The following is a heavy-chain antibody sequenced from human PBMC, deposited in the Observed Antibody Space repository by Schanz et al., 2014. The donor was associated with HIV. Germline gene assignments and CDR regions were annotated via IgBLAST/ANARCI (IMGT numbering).Heavy chain of an antibody. J-gene: IGHJ4*02. CDR3: AKDDYGGNRAVGIFDY. CDR2: ISGGSSTI. V-gene: IGHV3-48*02. CDR1: GFPFSGFS. Sequence: EVQLVESGGALVQPGGSLRLSCAASGFPFSGFSMNWVRQAPGKGLEWVSYISGGSSTIYYADSVKGRFTISRDNAKNSLSLQMHSLRDDDTAVYYCAKDDYGGNRAVGIFDYWGQGTLVTVSS. D-gene: IGHD4-17*01.